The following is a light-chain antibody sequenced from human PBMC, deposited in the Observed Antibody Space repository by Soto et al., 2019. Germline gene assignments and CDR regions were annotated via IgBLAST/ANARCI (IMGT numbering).Light chain of an antibody. J-gene: IGKJ4*01. CDR3: QQRSNGRVT. Sequence: EIVLTQSPATLSLSPGERATLSCRASQSVSSYLAWYQQKPGQAPRLLIYDASNRATVIPARFSGSGSGTDFTLTIRSLEPEDFAVYYWQQRSNGRVTFGGGTKVEIK. CDR1: QSVSSY. CDR2: DAS. V-gene: IGKV3-11*01.